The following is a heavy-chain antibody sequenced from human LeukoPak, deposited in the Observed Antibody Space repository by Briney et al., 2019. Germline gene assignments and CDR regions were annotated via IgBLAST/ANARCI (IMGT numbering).Heavy chain of an antibody. Sequence: PGGSLRLSCAASGFTVSSNYMNWVRQAPGKGLEWVSVIYSGGSKFYADSVEGRFTISRDNSNNTLYLQMNSLRAEDTAMYYCARGYYDNSGGEDAFDIWGPGTMVTVSS. J-gene: IGHJ3*02. D-gene: IGHD3-22*01. CDR3: ARGYYDNSGGEDAFDI. V-gene: IGHV3-53*01. CDR2: IYSGGSK. CDR1: GFTVSSNY.